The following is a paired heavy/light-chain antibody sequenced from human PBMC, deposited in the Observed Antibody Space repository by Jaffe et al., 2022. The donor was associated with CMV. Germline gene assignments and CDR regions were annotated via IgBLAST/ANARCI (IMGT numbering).Heavy chain of an antibody. CDR2: IDWDDDK. J-gene: IGHJ4*01. CDR1: GFSLSTIGMC. V-gene: IGHV2-70*15. CDR3: AHTRVYAKTPLRIAATGAPDY. Sequence: QVTLRESGPALVRPTQTLTLTCAFSGFSLSTIGMCVTWFRQPPGKALEWLARIDWDDDKYYSTSLKTRLTISKGTSENQVVLTLTNMEAVDTATYYCAHTRVYAKTPLRIAATGAPDYWGPGILVTVSS. D-gene: IGHD6-13*01.
Light chain of an antibody. V-gene: IGKV4-1*01. CDR1: QSLLYNSNNKNY. Sequence: DIVMTQSPDSLAVSLGERATINCKSSQSLLYNSNNKNYLAWYQHKPGQPPNLLIYWASSRESGVPDRFSGSGSGTDFTLTITSLQAEDVAVYYCQQYYSPQWTFGQGTKVEIK. CDR2: WAS. CDR3: QQYYSPQWT. J-gene: IGKJ1*01.